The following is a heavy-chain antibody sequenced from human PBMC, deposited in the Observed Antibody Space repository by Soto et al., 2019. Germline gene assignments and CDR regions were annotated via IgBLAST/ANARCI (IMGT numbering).Heavy chain of an antibody. Sequence: SVKVSCKASGGTFSSYAISWVRQAPGQGLEWMGGIIPIFGTANYAQKFQGRVTITADESTSTAYMELSSLRSEDTAVYYCASGYNWNPRPCGMDVWGQGTTVTVSS. CDR3: ASGYNWNPRPCGMDV. CDR1: GGTFSSYA. D-gene: IGHD1-20*01. V-gene: IGHV1-69*13. J-gene: IGHJ6*02. CDR2: IIPIFGTA.